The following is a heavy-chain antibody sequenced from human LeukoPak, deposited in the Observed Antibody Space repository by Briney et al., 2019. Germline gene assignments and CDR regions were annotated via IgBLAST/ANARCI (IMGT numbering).Heavy chain of an antibody. D-gene: IGHD6-19*01. CDR2: IYYSGST. J-gene: IGHJ4*02. CDR1: GGSISSSSYY. V-gene: IGHV4-39*02. CDR3: ARDDNSGWYSFDY. Sequence: SETLSLTCTVSGGSISSSSYYWGWIRQPPGKGLEWIGSIYYSGSTYYNPSLKSRVTMSVDTSKNHFSLKMSSVTAADTAVYYCARDDNSGWYSFDYWGQGALVTVSS.